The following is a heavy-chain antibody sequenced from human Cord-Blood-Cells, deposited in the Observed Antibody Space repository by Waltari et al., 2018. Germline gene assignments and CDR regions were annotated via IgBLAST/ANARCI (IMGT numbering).Heavy chain of an antibody. Sequence: QVQLVQSGAEVKKPGASVKVSCKVSGYTLTELSMNWVRQAPGKGLEWMGDFDPEDGEKINAQKFQGRVTMTEDTSTDTAYMELSSLRSEDTAVYYCATGGQQLVNLDYWGQGTLVTVSS. CDR2: FDPEDGEK. CDR1: GYTLTELS. J-gene: IGHJ4*02. CDR3: ATGGQQLVNLDY. V-gene: IGHV1-24*01. D-gene: IGHD6-13*01.